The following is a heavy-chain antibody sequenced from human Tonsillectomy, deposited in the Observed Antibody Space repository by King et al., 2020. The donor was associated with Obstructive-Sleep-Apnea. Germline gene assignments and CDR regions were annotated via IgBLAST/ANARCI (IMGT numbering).Heavy chain of an antibody. CDR1: GYSFTSYW. V-gene: IGHV5-10-1*01. CDR3: AVLTTVTTEAFNI. D-gene: IGHD4-17*01. CDR2: IDPSDSYT. Sequence: QLVQSGAEVKKPGESLRISCKGSGYSFTSYWISWVRQMPGKGLEWMGRIDPSDSYTNYSPSFQGHFTLSADKSIRTAYLHWSSLKASDTAMYYCAVLTTVTTEAFNIWGQGTMVTVSS. J-gene: IGHJ3*02.